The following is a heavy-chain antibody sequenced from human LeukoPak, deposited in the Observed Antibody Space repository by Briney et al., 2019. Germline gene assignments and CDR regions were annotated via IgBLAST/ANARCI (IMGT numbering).Heavy chain of an antibody. CDR2: IYYSGST. CDR3: ARLVRGEMATLDY. CDR1: GGSISSSSYY. D-gene: IGHD5-24*01. V-gene: IGHV4-39*01. Sequence: SETLSLTCTVSGGSISSSSYYWGWIRQPPGKGLEWIGSIYYSGSTYYNPSLKSRVTISVDTSKSQFSLKLSSVTAADTAVYYCARLVRGEMATLDYWGQGTLVTVSS. J-gene: IGHJ4*02.